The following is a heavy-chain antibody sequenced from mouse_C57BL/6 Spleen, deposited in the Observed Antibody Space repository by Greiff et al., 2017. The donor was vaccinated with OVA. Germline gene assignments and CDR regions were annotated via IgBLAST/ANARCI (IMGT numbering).Heavy chain of an antibody. J-gene: IGHJ3*01. CDR1: GYTFTDYE. V-gene: IGHV1-15*01. D-gene: IGHD2-2*01. Sequence: VQLQQSGAELVRPGASVTLSCKASGYTFTDYEMHWVKQTPVHGLEWIGAIDPETGGTASNQKFKGKAILTADKSSSTAYMELRSLTSEDSAVYYCTRRAMVTKTFAYWGQGTLVTVSA. CDR3: TRRAMVTKTFAY. CDR2: IDPETGGT.